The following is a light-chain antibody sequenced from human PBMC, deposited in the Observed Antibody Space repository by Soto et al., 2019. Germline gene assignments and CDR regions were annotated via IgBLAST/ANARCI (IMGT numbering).Light chain of an antibody. V-gene: IGLV2-14*01. J-gene: IGLJ1*01. CDR3: CSYTTSNTRQIV. CDR1: SSDVGGYNY. CDR2: DVS. Sequence: QSVLTQPASVSGSPGQSITISCTGTSSDVGGYNYVSWFQQQPGKAPKFMIYDVSNRPSGVSNRFSGSKSGNTASLTISVLQVEDEADYYCCSYTTSNTRQIVFGTGTKFTVL.